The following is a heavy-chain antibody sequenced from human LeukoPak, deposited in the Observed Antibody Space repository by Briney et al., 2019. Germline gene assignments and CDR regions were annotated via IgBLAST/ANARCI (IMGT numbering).Heavy chain of an antibody. D-gene: IGHD5-18*01. V-gene: IGHV1-2*02. J-gene: IGHJ5*02. CDR3: ARPGPDTAMASVSWLDP. CDR1: GYTFTGYY. Sequence: GASVKVSCKASGYTFTGYYMHWVRQAPGQGLEWMGWINPNSGGTNYAQKFQGRVTMTRDTSISTAYMELSRLRSDDTAVYYCARPGPDTAMASVSWLDPWGQGTLVTVSS. CDR2: INPNSGGT.